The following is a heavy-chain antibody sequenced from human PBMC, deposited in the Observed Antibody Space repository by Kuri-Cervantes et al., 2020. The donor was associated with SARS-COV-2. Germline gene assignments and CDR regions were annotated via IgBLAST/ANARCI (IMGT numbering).Heavy chain of an antibody. CDR2: IKQDGSEK. Sequence: GGSLRLSCAASGFTFSSYWVSWVRQAPGKGLEWVANIKQDGSEKYYVDSVKGRFTISRDNAKNSLYLQMNSLRAEDTAVYYCAREFFGVVNGYFDYWGQGTLVTVSS. D-gene: IGHD3-3*01. CDR3: AREFFGVVNGYFDY. CDR1: GFTFSSYW. J-gene: IGHJ4*02. V-gene: IGHV3-7*01.